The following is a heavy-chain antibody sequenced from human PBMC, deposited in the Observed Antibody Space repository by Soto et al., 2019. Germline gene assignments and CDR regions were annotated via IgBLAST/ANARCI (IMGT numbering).Heavy chain of an antibody. D-gene: IGHD1-1*01. CDR3: ARDLGAGRNAYYYYGMDV. CDR2: IMPIFGTP. CDR1: GGNFASYA. Sequence: SVKVSCKASGGNFASYAIFWVRQAPGQGLEWMGGIMPIFGTPTYAQKFQGRVTIGADKPTNTAYMEINGLRSEDTAVYYCARDLGAGRNAYYYYGMDVWGQGTTVTVSS. J-gene: IGHJ6*02. V-gene: IGHV1-69*06.